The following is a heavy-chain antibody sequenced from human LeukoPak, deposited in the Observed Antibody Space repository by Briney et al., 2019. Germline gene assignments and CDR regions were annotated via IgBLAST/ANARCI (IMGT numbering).Heavy chain of an antibody. J-gene: IGHJ4*02. Sequence: GGSLRLSCAASGFSFSDAWMSWVRQAPGKGLEWVGRIKAKAHGGTIEYAAPVKGRFTISRDDSKNTLYLQMNSLKTEDTAVYYCTTDGVGVEGATYDNWGQGTLVSVPS. CDR2: IKAKAHGGTI. V-gene: IGHV3-15*01. CDR1: GFSFSDAW. CDR3: TTDGVGVEGATYDN. D-gene: IGHD1-26*01.